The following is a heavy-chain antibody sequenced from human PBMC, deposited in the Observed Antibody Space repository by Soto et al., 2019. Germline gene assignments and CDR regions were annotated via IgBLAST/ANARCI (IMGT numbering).Heavy chain of an antibody. J-gene: IGHJ3*02. CDR2: INLNSGGT. V-gene: IGHV1-2*04. Sequence: TSVKVSCKASGYTFTDYYMHWVRQAPGQGLEWMGWINLNSGGTNYAQNFQGWVTMTRDTSISTAYMELSRLGSDDTAVYYCARPSRNAFDIWGQGTMVTVSS. CDR1: GYTFTDYY. CDR3: ARPSRNAFDI.